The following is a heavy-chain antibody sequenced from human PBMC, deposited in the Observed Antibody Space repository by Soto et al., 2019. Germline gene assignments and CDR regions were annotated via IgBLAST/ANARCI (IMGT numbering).Heavy chain of an antibody. J-gene: IGHJ6*02. CDR2: VYYSDGT. CDR3: ARTESSSWSFFYYGMDV. CDR1: GGSIVSYY. Sequence: SAPLSLSCTVSGGSIVSYYWSWIRQPPGRGLEWIGCVYYSDGTNYNPSLKSRVTMSMDKSNNQFSLRLSSVTAADTAVYYCARTESSSWSFFYYGMDVWGQGTTVTVSS. D-gene: IGHD6-13*01. V-gene: IGHV4-59*01.